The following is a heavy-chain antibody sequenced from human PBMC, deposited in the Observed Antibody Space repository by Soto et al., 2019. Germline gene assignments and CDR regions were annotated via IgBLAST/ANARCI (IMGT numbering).Heavy chain of an antibody. CDR1: GYTFTSYG. V-gene: IGHV1-18*01. Sequence: QVQLVQSGAEVKKPGASVKVSCKASGYTFTSYGISWVRQAAGQGLEWMGWISAYNGNTNYAQKLQGRVTMTTDTSTSTAYMELRSLRSDDTAVYYCARDSLANVDSSGYTLYYYYGMDVWGQGTTVTVSS. CDR3: ARDSLANVDSSGYTLYYYYGMDV. J-gene: IGHJ6*02. CDR2: ISAYNGNT. D-gene: IGHD3-22*01.